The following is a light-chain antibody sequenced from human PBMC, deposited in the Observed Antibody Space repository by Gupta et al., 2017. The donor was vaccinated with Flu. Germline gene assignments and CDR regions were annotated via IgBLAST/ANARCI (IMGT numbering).Light chain of an antibody. J-gene: IGLJ2*01. CDR3: ASWDDSLNGPV. CDR2: SND. V-gene: IGLV1-44*01. CDR1: SSNIGSNT. Sequence: QSVLPQPPSASGTPGQRFTISCSGSSSNIGSNTVTWYQQFPGTTPKLLIYSNDLRPSGGPDRFSGSKSGTSASLAIVGLQSEDEADYYCASWDDSLNGPVFGGGTKLTVL.